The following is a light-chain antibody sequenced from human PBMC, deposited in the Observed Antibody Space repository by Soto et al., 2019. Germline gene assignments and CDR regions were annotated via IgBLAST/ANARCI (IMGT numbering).Light chain of an antibody. CDR3: QQHYSTPPT. Sequence: IVMTQSPGSLAVSLGEGATINCRSSQSVLHSSYKNNYLAWYQQKPGQPPKLLIYWASTRESGVPDRFSGSGSGTDFTLTISSLQAEDVAVYYCQQHYSTPPTFGGGTKVEIK. CDR1: QSVLHSSYKNNY. V-gene: IGKV4-1*01. CDR2: WAS. J-gene: IGKJ4*01.